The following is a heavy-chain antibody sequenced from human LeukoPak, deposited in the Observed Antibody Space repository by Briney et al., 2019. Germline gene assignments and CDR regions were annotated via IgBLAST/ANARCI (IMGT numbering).Heavy chain of an antibody. CDR1: GDSIRSDR. J-gene: IGHJ4*02. Sequence: SETLSLTCAVSGDSIRSDRWNWIRQIPGKGLEWIGYIYHTATTNYNHSFRTRVTMSLDTTNNQFSLRLTSVTAADTAVYYCARTPARSGWAYYFDYWGQGALVTVSS. V-gene: IGHV4-4*09. CDR3: ARTPARSGWAYYFDY. D-gene: IGHD6-19*01. CDR2: IYHTATT.